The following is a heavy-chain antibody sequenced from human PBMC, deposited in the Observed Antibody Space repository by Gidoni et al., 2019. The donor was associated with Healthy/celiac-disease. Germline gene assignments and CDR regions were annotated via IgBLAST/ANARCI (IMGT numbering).Heavy chain of an antibody. CDR3: AKEYIVGDHTEVYMDV. CDR1: GFTFSSYA. CDR2: ISGSGGST. V-gene: IGHV3-23*01. D-gene: IGHD1-26*01. Sequence: EVQLLESGGGLVQPGGSLRLSCAASGFTFSSYAMSWVRQAPGKGLEWVSAISGSGGSTYYADSVKGRFTISRDNSKNTLYLQMNSLRAEDTAVYYCAKEYIVGDHTEVYMDVWGKGTTVTVSS. J-gene: IGHJ6*03.